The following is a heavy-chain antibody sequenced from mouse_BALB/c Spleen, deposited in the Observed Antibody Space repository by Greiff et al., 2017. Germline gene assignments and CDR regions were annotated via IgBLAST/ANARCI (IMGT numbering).Heavy chain of an antibody. CDR3: TSGGGKFLTWFAY. D-gene: IGHD2-1*01. J-gene: IGHJ3*01. CDR1: GYTFTSYW. V-gene: IGHV1S127*01. Sequence: QVQLQQPGAELVKPGASVKMSCKASGYTFTSYWMHWVKQRPGQGLEWIGVIDPSDSFTSYNQKFKGKATLTVDTSSSTAYMQLSSLTSEDSAVYYCTSGGGKFLTWFAYWGQGTLVTVSA. CDR2: IDPSDSFT.